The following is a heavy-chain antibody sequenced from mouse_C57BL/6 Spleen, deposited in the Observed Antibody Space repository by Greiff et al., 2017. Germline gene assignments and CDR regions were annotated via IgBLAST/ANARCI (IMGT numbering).Heavy chain of an antibody. J-gene: IGHJ3*01. V-gene: IGHV3-6*01. D-gene: IGHD2-4*01. CDR2: ISYDGSN. Sequence: EVKLVESGPGLVKPSQSLSLTCSVTGYSITSGYYWNWIRQFPGNKLEWMGYISYDGSNHYNPSLKNRISITRDTSKTQFFLKLNSVTTEDTATYYCARGLYYDPFAYWGQGTLVTVSA. CDR3: ARGLYYDPFAY. CDR1: GYSITSGYY.